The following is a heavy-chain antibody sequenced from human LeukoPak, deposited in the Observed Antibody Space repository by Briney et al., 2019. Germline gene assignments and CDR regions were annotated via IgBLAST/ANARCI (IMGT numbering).Heavy chain of an antibody. V-gene: IGHV4-59*08. CDR3: ARHSGNYGGAFDI. J-gene: IGHJ3*02. D-gene: IGHD1-7*01. Sequence: SETLSLTCTVSGGSINDFYCSWVRQPPGKGLEWLGYIYSSGSTNYNPSLESRVTMSVDTSKNQFSLKLTSVTAADTAVYSCARHSGNYGGAFDIWGQGTMVTVSS. CDR2: IYSSGST. CDR1: GGSINDFY.